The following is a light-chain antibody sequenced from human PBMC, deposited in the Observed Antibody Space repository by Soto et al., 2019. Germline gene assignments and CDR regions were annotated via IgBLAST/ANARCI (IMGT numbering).Light chain of an antibody. CDR2: GAS. J-gene: IGKJ1*01. Sequence: VVTQSPATLSVSPGDRATISCRASQTIDNNLAWYHQIPGQAPRLLIYGASIRATGIPARFSGSGSGKEFTLTISGLQSEDFGIYYCQQYKDWRKLGQGPKGDIK. CDR1: QTIDNN. V-gene: IGKV3-15*01. CDR3: QQYKDWRK.